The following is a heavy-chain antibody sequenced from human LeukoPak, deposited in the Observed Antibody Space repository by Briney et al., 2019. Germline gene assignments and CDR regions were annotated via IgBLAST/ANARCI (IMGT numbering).Heavy chain of an antibody. J-gene: IGHJ2*01. CDR3: ARDLSSGYYYWYFDL. CDR2: ISAYNGNT. V-gene: IGHV1-18*01. CDR1: GYTFTSYG. Sequence: GASVKVSCKASGYTFTSYGISWVRQAPGQGLEWMGWISAYNGNTNYAQKLQGRVTMTTDTSTSTAYMELRSLRSDDTAVYYCARDLSSGYYYWYFDLWGRDTLVTVSS. D-gene: IGHD3-22*01.